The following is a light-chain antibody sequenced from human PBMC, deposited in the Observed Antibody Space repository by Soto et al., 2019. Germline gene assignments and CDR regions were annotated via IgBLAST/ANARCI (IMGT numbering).Light chain of an antibody. CDR3: QQYDTSPMYT. J-gene: IGKJ2*01. CDR2: DAS. V-gene: IGKV3-20*01. CDR1: QSVRSNY. Sequence: EIVLTQSPGTLSLSPGERASLSCRASQSVRSNYLAWYQQKPAQAPRLLIHDASSRATGIPDRFSGSGSGTDFTLTISRLEPEDFAVYYCQQYDTSPMYTFGQGTKLEIK.